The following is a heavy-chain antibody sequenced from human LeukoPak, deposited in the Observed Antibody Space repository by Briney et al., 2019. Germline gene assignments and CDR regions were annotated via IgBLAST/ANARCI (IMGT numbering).Heavy chain of an antibody. CDR3: AKFYHAFDI. J-gene: IGHJ3*02. CDR2: ISYDGSNK. Sequence: GGSLRLSCAASGFTFSAYGIHWVRQAPGKGLEWVAVISYDGSNKYYADSVKGRFTISRDNSKNTLYLQMNSLRAEDTAVYYCAKFYHAFDIWGQGTMVTVSS. V-gene: IGHV3-30*18. CDR1: GFTFSAYG.